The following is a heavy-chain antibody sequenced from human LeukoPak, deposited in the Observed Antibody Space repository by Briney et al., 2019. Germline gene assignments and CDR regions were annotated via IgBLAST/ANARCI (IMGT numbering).Heavy chain of an antibody. CDR1: GFTFSNAW. Sequence: PGGSLRLSCAASGFTFSNAWMSWVRQAPGKGLEWVGRIKSKTDGGITDYAAPVKGRFTISRDDSKNTLYLQMNSLKTEDTAVYYCTTKAVGVDYWGQGTLVTVSS. CDR2: IKSKTDGGIT. V-gene: IGHV3-15*01. CDR3: TTKAVGVDY. J-gene: IGHJ4*02. D-gene: IGHD6-19*01.